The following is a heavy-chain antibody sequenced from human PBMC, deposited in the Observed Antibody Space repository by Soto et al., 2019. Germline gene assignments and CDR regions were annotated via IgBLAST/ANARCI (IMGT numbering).Heavy chain of an antibody. CDR3: AREPYYYDSSGWVDV. V-gene: IGHV1-69*13. Sequence: GASVKVSFKASGGTFSSYAISWLRQAPGQGLEWMGGIIPIFGTANYAQKFQGRVTITADESTSTAYMELSSLRSEDTAVYYCAREPYYYDSSGWVDVWGQGTTVTVSS. CDR2: IIPIFGTA. CDR1: GGTFSSYA. J-gene: IGHJ6*02. D-gene: IGHD3-22*01.